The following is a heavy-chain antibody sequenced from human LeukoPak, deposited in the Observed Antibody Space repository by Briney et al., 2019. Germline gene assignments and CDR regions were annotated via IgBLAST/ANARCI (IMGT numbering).Heavy chain of an antibody. Sequence: ASVKVSCKISEYSFTAYYIHWVRQAPGQGLEWMGWIDPKSGDTDYAQKFQGRVTMTRDTAINTAHLELSSLKSDDTAIYYCAREGGQYFYGSGEARFDYWGQGSLVTVSS. CDR1: EYSFTAYY. CDR2: IDPKSGDT. J-gene: IGHJ4*02. V-gene: IGHV1-2*02. D-gene: IGHD3-10*01. CDR3: AREGGQYFYGSGEARFDY.